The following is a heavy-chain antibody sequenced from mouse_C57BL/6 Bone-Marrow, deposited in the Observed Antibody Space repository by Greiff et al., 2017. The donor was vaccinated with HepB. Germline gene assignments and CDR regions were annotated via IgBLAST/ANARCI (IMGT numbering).Heavy chain of an antibody. J-gene: IGHJ4*01. CDR3: ARGSYRGYYAMDY. CDR2: ISNGGGST. D-gene: IGHD2-12*01. Sequence: EVQGVESGGGLVQPGGSLKLSCAASGFTFSDYYMYWVPQTPEKRLEWVAYISNGGGSTYYPDTVKGRFTISRDNAKNTLYLQMSRLKSEDTAMYYCARGSYRGYYAMDYWGQGTSVTVSS. V-gene: IGHV5-12*01. CDR1: GFTFSDYY.